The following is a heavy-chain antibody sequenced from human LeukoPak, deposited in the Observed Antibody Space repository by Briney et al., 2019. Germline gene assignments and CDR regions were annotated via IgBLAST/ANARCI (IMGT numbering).Heavy chain of an antibody. J-gene: IGHJ4*02. CDR3: ATETSGYSSSWYALRDY. Sequence: GGSLRLSCAASGFTFSSYAMSWVRQAPGKGLEWVSAISGSGGSTYYADSVKGRFTISRDNSKNTLYLQMNSPRAEDTAVYYCATETSGYSSSWYALRDYWGQGTLVTVSS. CDR2: ISGSGGST. CDR1: GFTFSSYA. D-gene: IGHD6-13*01. V-gene: IGHV3-23*01.